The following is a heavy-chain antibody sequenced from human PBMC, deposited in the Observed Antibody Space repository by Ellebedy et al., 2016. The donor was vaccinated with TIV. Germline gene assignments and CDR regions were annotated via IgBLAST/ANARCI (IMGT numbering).Heavy chain of an antibody. Sequence: ASVKVSCKASGGTFSSYAISWVRQAPGQGLEWMGGIIPIFGTANYAQKFQGRVTITADESTSTAYMELSSLRSEDTAVYYCARGGSYYYGMDVWGQGTTVTVSS. CDR1: GGTFSSYA. V-gene: IGHV1-69*13. CDR2: IIPIFGTA. CDR3: ARGGSYYYGMDV. J-gene: IGHJ6*02. D-gene: IGHD1-26*01.